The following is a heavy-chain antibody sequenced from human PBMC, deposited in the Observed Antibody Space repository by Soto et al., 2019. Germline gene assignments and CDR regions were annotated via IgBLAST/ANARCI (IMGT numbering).Heavy chain of an antibody. CDR2: ISAYNGNT. Sequence: ASVKVSCKASGYTFTSYGISWVRQAPGQGLEWMGWISAYNGNTNYAQKLQGRVTMTTDTSTSTAYMELRSLRSDDTAVYYCARESLRVLCFGELMGSHYYGMDVWAQGTTVTVSS. D-gene: IGHD3-10*01. CDR1: GYTFTSYG. J-gene: IGHJ6*02. CDR3: ARESLRVLCFGELMGSHYYGMDV. V-gene: IGHV1-18*01.